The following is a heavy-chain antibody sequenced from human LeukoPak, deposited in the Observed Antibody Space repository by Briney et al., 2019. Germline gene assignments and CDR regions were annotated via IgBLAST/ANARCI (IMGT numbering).Heavy chain of an antibody. CDR3: ARDQAGSGHYADY. D-gene: IGHD3-10*01. J-gene: IGHJ4*02. CDR1: GFTFSGSA. CDR2: IRYDGSSK. V-gene: IGHV3-30*02. Sequence: GSLRLSCAASGFTFSGSAMHWVRQAPGKGLEWLAYIRYDGSSKYYADFVKGRFTISRDYSKNTLYLHMNSLRAEDTAVYYCARDQAGSGHYADYWGQGTLVTVSS.